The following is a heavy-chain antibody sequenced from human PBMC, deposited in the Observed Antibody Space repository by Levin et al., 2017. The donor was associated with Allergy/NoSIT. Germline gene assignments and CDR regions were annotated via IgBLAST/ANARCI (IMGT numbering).Heavy chain of an antibody. Sequence: SQTLSLTCAVSGGSISSGGYSWSWIRQPPGKGLEWIGNIYLSGSTYYNPSLKSRVTISVDRSKNQLSLNPSSVTAADTAVYYCARVAGYSYGYYVDYWGHGTLVAVSS. J-gene: IGHJ4*01. V-gene: IGHV4-30-2*01. D-gene: IGHD5-18*01. CDR2: IYLSGST. CDR1: GGSISSGGYS. CDR3: ARVAGYSYGYYVDY.